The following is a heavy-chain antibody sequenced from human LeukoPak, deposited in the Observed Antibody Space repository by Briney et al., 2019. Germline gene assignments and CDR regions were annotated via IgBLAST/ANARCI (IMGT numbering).Heavy chain of an antibody. J-gene: IGHJ3*02. D-gene: IGHD3-22*01. Sequence: GGSLRLSCAASGFTFDDYAMHWVRQAPGKGLEWVSYISWGGGNTAYADSVKGRFIVSRDNAKNSLYLQMNTLRPEDTALYYCVKDGFTTMIVVGAFDIWGQGTKVTVSS. CDR2: ISWGGGNT. V-gene: IGHV3-9*01. CDR3: VKDGFTTMIVVGAFDI. CDR1: GFTFDDYA.